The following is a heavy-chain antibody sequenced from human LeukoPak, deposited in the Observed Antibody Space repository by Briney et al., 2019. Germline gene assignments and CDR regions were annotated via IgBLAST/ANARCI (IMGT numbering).Heavy chain of an antibody. CDR2: INPSGGST. CDR1: GYTFTSYY. V-gene: IGHV1-46*01. D-gene: IGHD3-9*01. J-gene: IGHJ5*02. CDR3: ARGARSSVLRYFLAGNWFDP. Sequence: ASVKVSCKASGYTFTSYYMHWVRQAPGQGLEWMGIINPSGGSTSYAQKFQGRVTMTRDTSTSTVYMELSSLRSEDTAVYYCARGARSSVLRYFLAGNWFDPWGQGTLVTVSS.